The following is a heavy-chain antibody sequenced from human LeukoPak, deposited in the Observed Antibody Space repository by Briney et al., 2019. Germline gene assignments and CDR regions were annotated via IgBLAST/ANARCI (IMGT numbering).Heavy chain of an antibody. V-gene: IGHV4-59*01. CDR1: GGSISSYY. J-gene: IGHJ4*02. Sequence: PSETLSLTCTVSGGSISSYYWSWLRQPPGKGLEWIGYIYYSGSTNYSPSLKSRVTISVDTSKNQFSLKLSSVTAADTAVYYCARLKRAGGWSYFDYWGQGTLVTVSS. CDR2: IYYSGST. D-gene: IGHD6-19*01. CDR3: ARLKRAGGWSYFDY.